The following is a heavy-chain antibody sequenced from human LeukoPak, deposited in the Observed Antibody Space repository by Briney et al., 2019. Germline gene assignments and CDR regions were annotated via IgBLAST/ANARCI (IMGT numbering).Heavy chain of an antibody. Sequence: ASVEVSCKASGYTFTSYDINWVRQATGQGLEWMGWMNPNSGNTGYAQKFQGRVTMTRNTSISTAYMELSSLRSEDTAVYYCARMTWYYGSGSYYYYYGMDVWGQGTTVTVSS. CDR1: GYTFTSYD. D-gene: IGHD3-10*01. V-gene: IGHV1-8*01. J-gene: IGHJ6*02. CDR3: ARMTWYYGSGSYYYYYGMDV. CDR2: MNPNSGNT.